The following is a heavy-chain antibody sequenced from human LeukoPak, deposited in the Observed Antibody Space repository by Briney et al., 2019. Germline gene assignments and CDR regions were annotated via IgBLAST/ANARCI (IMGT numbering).Heavy chain of an antibody. V-gene: IGHV3-11*01. CDR2: ISSSGSTI. D-gene: IGHD5-12*01. CDR1: GFIFSDYY. J-gene: IGHJ6*03. CDR3: ARDSPWIRHMDV. Sequence: PGGSLRLSCAASGFIFSDYYMSWIRQAPGKGLEWVSYISSSGSTIYYADSVKGRFTISRDNAKNSLYLQMNSLRAEDTAVYYCARDSPWIRHMDVWGKGTTVNISS.